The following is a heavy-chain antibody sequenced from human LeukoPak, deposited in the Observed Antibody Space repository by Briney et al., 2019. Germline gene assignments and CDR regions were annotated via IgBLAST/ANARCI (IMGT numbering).Heavy chain of an antibody. CDR1: GGSISSYY. V-gene: IGHV4-59*01. Sequence: SETLSLTCTVSGGSISSYYWSWVRQPPGKGLEWIGYIYYSGSTNYNPSLKSRVTISVDTSKNQFSLKLSSVTAADTAVYYCARGLHFWSGYYGYYFDYWGQGTLVTVSS. D-gene: IGHD3-3*02. CDR2: IYYSGST. J-gene: IGHJ4*02. CDR3: ARGLHFWSGYYGYYFDY.